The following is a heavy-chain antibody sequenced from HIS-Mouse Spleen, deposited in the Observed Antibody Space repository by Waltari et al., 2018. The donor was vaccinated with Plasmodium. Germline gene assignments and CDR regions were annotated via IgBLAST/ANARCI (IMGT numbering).Heavy chain of an antibody. V-gene: IGHV3-74*01. CDR2: INSDGSST. J-gene: IGHJ3*02. Sequence: EVQLVESGGGLVHPGGSLRLSWAASGFTFSSYWMHWVRQAPGKGLVWVARINSDGSSTRYADSVKGRFTISRDNAKNTLYLQMNSLRAEDTAVYYCARTIAAAGTGDAFDMWGQGTMVTVSS. D-gene: IGHD6-13*01. CDR1: GFTFSSYW. CDR3: ARTIAAAGTGDAFDM.